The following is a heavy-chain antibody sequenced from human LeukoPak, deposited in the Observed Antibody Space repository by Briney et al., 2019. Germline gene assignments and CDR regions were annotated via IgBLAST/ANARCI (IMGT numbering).Heavy chain of an antibody. V-gene: IGHV3-7*03. CDR3: ARNNGMDV. CDR1: GFALSSYW. J-gene: IGHJ6*02. Sequence: GGSLRLSCAASGFALSSYWMTWVSQVPGRGPEWVANVNRDGSETYYLDSVKGRFTISKDNAKNSLYLQMNSLRAEDTALYHCARNNGMDVWGQGTTVTVSS. CDR2: VNRDGSET.